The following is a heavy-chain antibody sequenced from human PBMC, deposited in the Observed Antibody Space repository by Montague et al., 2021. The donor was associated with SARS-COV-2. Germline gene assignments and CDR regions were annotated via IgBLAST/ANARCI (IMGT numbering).Heavy chain of an antibody. CDR1: GDSVWSNTAA. Sequence: CAISGDSVWSNTAAWNWIRQSPSGGLEWLGRTNYRSKWTSDYAPSVEGPISIDPDTSKNQFFLHLRSVTPEDTGVYYCVRDTGSAQAGFDAWGQGTLVTVSS. V-gene: IGHV6-1*01. CDR3: VRDTGSAQAGFDA. D-gene: IGHD4-17*01. J-gene: IGHJ4*02. CDR2: TNYRSKWTS.